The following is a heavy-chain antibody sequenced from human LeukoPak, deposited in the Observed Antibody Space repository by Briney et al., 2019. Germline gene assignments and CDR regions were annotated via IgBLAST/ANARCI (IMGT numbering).Heavy chain of an antibody. CDR2: ISGSGGST. Sequence: GGSLRLSCAASGFTFSSYAMSWVRQAPGRGLEWVSAISGSGGSTYYADSVKGRYTISRDNSKNTLYLQMNSLRAEDTAVYYCAKSEIAVAGPFDYWGQGTLVTVSS. CDR1: GFTFSSYA. J-gene: IGHJ4*02. V-gene: IGHV3-23*01. CDR3: AKSEIAVAGPFDY. D-gene: IGHD6-19*01.